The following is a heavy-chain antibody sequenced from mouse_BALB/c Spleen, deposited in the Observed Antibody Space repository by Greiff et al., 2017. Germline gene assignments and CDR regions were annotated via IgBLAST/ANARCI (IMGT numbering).Heavy chain of an antibody. J-gene: IGHJ1*01. CDR3: TPHYYGRDWYFDV. CDR1: GFTFSNYW. CDR2: IRLKSNNYAT. D-gene: IGHD1-1*01. Sequence: EVKVEESGGGLVQPGGSMKLSCVASGFTFSNYWMNWVRQSPEKGLEWVAEIRLKSNNYATHYAESVKGRFTISRDDSKSSVYLQMNNLRAEDTGIYYYTPHYYGRDWYFDVWGAGTTVTVSS. V-gene: IGHV6-6*02.